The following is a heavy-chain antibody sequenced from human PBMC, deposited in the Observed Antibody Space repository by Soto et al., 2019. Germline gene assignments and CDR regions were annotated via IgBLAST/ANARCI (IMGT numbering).Heavy chain of an antibody. J-gene: IGHJ6*03. D-gene: IGHD2-2*01. CDR2: ISAYNGNT. CDR1: GYTFTSYG. V-gene: IGHV1-18*01. Sequence: QVQLVQSGAEVKKPGASVKVSCKASGYTFTSYGISWVRQAPGQGLEWMGWISAYNGNTNYAQKLQGRVTMTTDTSTRTAYMVLRSRRSDDTTVYYCARDCSSTSCLYYYYYYYMDVWGKGTTVTVSS. CDR3: ARDCSSTSCLYYYYYYYMDV.